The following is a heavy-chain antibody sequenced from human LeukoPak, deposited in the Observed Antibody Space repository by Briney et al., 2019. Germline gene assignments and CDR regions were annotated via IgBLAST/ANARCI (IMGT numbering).Heavy chain of an antibody. Sequence: SETLSLACTVSGGSISSGGYYWSWIRQPPGKGLEWIGCIYHSGSTYYNPSLKSRVTISVDRSKNQFSLKLSSVTAADTAVYYCARARPYYYGSGSYYDYWGQGTLVTVSS. D-gene: IGHD3-10*01. V-gene: IGHV4-30-2*01. CDR3: ARARPYYYGSGSYYDY. CDR1: GGSISSGGYY. CDR2: IYHSGST. J-gene: IGHJ4*02.